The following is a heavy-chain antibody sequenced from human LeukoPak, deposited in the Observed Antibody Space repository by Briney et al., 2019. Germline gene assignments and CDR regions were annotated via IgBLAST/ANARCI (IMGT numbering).Heavy chain of an antibody. D-gene: IGHD2-15*01. CDR2: IYHSGST. CDR1: GGSISSGGYS. J-gene: IGHJ5*02. Sequence: PSQTLSLTCAVSGGSISSGGYSWSWIRQPPGKGLEWIGYIYHSGSTYYNPSLKSRVTISVDRSKNQFSLKLSSVTAADTAVYYCARGVAAQMNWFDPWGQGTLVTVSS. CDR3: ARGVAAQMNWFDP. V-gene: IGHV4-30-2*01.